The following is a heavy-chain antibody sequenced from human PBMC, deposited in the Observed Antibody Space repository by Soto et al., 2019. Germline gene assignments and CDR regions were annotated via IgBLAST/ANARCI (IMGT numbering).Heavy chain of an antibody. J-gene: IGHJ4*02. D-gene: IGHD2-15*01. CDR3: AKIRWTISLQEEDAI. CDR1: GGTFGSYA. V-gene: IGHV1-69*06. Sequence: QVQLVQSGAEVKKPGSSVKVSCTSSGGTFGSYAISWVRQAPGQGLEWMGGVIPIFGTPHYAQKFHGRVTITADIPTSTAYLELSSLKSADTAVYYCAKIRWTISLQEEDAIWGQGTLVTVSS. CDR2: VIPIFGTP.